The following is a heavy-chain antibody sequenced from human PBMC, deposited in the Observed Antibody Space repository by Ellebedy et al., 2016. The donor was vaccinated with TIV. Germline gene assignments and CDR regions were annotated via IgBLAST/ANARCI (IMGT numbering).Heavy chain of an antibody. J-gene: IGHJ4*02. CDR3: APDDVTDRLHY. Sequence: GESLKISCATSGFTFSRAAMSWVRQAPGEGLEWVSAMIGNGEYTFYADSVKGRFTISKDISKNTLFLQMHNLRVEDTAVYYCAPDDVTDRLHYWGQGTLVTVSS. D-gene: IGHD2/OR15-2a*01. V-gene: IGHV3-23*01. CDR2: MIGNGEYT. CDR1: GFTFSRAA.